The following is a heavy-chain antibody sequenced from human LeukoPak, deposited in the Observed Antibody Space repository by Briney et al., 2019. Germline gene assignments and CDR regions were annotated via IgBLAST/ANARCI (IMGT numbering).Heavy chain of an antibody. CDR1: GITFSSYV. Sequence: PGGSLRLSCAASGITFSSYVMSWVRQAPGKGLEWVSAITGSGDTTSYADSVKGRFTISRDNSENTLYLQMNSLRVEDTAVYYCAKKLVGRYPEPHQHWGQGTLVTVSS. V-gene: IGHV3-23*01. J-gene: IGHJ1*01. CDR3: AKKLVGRYPEPHQH. CDR2: ITGSGDTT. D-gene: IGHD2-2*02.